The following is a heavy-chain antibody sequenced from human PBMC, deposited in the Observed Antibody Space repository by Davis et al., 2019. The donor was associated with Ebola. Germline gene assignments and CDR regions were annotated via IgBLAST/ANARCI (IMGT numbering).Heavy chain of an antibody. J-gene: IGHJ6*02. CDR2: ISSSSSYI. CDR3: ARSGYDWGPYYYYGMDV. Sequence: GESLKISCAASGFTFDDYAMHWVRQSPGKGLEWVSSISSSSSYIYYADSVKGRFTISRDNAKNSLYLQMNSLRAEDTAVYYCARSGYDWGPYYYYGMDVWGQGTTVTVSS. V-gene: IGHV3-21*01. CDR1: GFTFDDYA. D-gene: IGHD5-12*01.